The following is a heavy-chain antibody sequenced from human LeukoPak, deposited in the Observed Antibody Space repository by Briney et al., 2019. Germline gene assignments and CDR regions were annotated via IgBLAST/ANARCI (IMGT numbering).Heavy chain of an antibody. J-gene: IGHJ3*02. Sequence: PGGSLRLSCAASGFTFDEYGMHWVRQAPGKGLEWVSGISWNSGSIGYADSVKGRFTISRDNAKSSLYLQMNSLRAEDTALYYCAKGGGYCSSTSCYSHAFDIWGQGTMVTVSS. CDR2: ISWNSGSI. CDR1: GFTFDEYG. D-gene: IGHD2-2*03. CDR3: AKGGGYCSSTSCYSHAFDI. V-gene: IGHV3-9*01.